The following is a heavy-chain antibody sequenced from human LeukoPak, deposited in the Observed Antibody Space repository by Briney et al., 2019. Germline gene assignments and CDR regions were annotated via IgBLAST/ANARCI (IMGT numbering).Heavy chain of an antibody. J-gene: IGHJ6*03. CDR2: INHSGST. CDR1: GGSFSGYY. CDR3: ARGFVVVPAAIEDYSYMDV. V-gene: IGHV4-34*01. D-gene: IGHD2-2*01. Sequence: SSETLSLTCAVYGGSFSGYYWSWIRQPPGKGLEWIGEINHSGSTNYNPSLKSRVTISVDTSKNQFSLKLSSVTAADTAVYYCARGFVVVPAAIEDYSYMDVWGKGTTVTVSS.